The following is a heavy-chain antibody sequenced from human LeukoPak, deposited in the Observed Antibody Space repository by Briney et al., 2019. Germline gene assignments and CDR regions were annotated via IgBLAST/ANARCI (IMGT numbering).Heavy chain of an antibody. Sequence: ETLSLTCTVSGGAISSSNYYWGWIRQPPGKGLEWVSSISSSSSYIYYADSVKGRFTISRDNAKNSLYLQMNSLRAEDTAVYYCVIAAAGRATGYWGQGTLVTVSS. CDR2: ISSSSSYI. V-gene: IGHV3-21*01. J-gene: IGHJ4*02. CDR1: GGAISSSN. D-gene: IGHD6-13*01. CDR3: VIAAAGRATGY.